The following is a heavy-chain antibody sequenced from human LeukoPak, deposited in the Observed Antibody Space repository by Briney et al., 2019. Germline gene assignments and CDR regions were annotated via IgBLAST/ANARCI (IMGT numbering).Heavy chain of an antibody. CDR2: ISFDGSYK. J-gene: IGHJ3*02. CDR3: ARDRAEEWEPYYAFDI. CDR1: GFSLSNSA. Sequence: GGSLRLSCAASGFSLSNSAMHWVRQAPGKGLEWVAVISFDGSYKYHAASVKGRFTISRDNAKNTLYLQMNSLRAEDTAVYYCARDRAEEWEPYYAFDIWGQGTMVTVSS. D-gene: IGHD1-26*01. V-gene: IGHV3-30*03.